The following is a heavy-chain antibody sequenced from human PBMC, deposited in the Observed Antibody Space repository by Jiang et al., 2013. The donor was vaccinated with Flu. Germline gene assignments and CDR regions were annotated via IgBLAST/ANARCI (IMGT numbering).Heavy chain of an antibody. CDR1: GYTFTSYY. J-gene: IGHJ6*04. CDR3: ARERTDIVVVVAAQGRTPPYGMDV. D-gene: IGHD2-15*01. Sequence: GAEVKKPGSSVKVSCKASGYTFTSYYMHWVRQAPGQGLEWMGIINPSGGSTSYAQKFQGRVTMTRDTSTSTVYMELSSLRSEDTAVYYCARERTDIVVVVAAQGRTPPYGMDVWGKGPRSPSPQ. V-gene: IGHV1-46*01. CDR2: INPSGGST.